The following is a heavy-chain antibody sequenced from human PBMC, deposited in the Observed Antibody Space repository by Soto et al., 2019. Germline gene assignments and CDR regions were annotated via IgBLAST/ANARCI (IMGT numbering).Heavy chain of an antibody. CDR1: GFTFSSYA. J-gene: IGHJ3*02. D-gene: IGHD6-13*01. CDR3: AKDRAAAGTRAFDI. Sequence: EVQMLESGGGLVQPGGSLRLSCAASGFTFSSYAMSWVRQAPGKGLEWVSAISGSGGNTYYADSVKGRFTISRDNSKNTLYLQMNSLRVVDTAVYYCAKDRAAAGTRAFDIWGPGTMVTVSS. V-gene: IGHV3-23*01. CDR2: ISGSGGNT.